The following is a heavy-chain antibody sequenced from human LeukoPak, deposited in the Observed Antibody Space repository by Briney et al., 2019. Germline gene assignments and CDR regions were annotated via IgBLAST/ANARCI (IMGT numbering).Heavy chain of an antibody. Sequence: GGSLRLSCAASGFTFNNYWMHWVRQAPGKGLVWVSRINSDGSSTSYADSVKGRFTISRDNAKNTLYLQMNSLRAEDTAVYYCARAKTDAYYDILTGYFIDYWGQGTLVTVSS. CDR3: ARAKTDAYYDILTGYFIDY. CDR1: GFTFNNYW. CDR2: INSDGSST. D-gene: IGHD3-9*01. V-gene: IGHV3-74*01. J-gene: IGHJ4*02.